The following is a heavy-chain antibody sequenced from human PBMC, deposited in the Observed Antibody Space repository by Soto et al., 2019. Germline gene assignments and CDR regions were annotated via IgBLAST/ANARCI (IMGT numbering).Heavy chain of an antibody. D-gene: IGHD2-15*01. J-gene: IGHJ4*02. CDR1: GFTFSSCA. CDR3: AKGHPGGSCYLGLDY. CDR2: ISGSGDTT. Sequence: VGSLRLSCAASGFTFSSCAMTWVRQAPGKGLEWVLCISGSGDTTCYADSVKGRFTISRDTSKNTVYLQMNSLRADDTAVYYCAKGHPGGSCYLGLDYWGQGTLVTVSS. V-gene: IGHV3-23*01.